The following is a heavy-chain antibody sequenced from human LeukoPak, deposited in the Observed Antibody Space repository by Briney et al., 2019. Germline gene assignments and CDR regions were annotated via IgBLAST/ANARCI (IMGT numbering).Heavy chain of an antibody. J-gene: IGHJ4*02. D-gene: IGHD5-24*01. CDR2: ISSSGSTI. V-gene: IGHV3-48*03. CDR1: GFTFSSYE. CDR3: ARAAGEMATIRY. Sequence: PGGSLRLSCAASGFTFSSYEMNWVRQAPGKGLEWVSYISSSGSTIYYADSVKGRFTISRDNAKNSLYLQTNSLRAEDTAVYYCARAAGEMATIRYWGQGTLVTVSS.